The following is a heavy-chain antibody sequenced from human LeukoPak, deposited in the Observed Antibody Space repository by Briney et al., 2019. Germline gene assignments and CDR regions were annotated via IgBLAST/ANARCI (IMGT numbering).Heavy chain of an antibody. V-gene: IGHV3-11*01. Sequence: NPGGSLRLSCDASGFSISDYYMSWIRQSPGKGLEWISYITSGGASTNYADSVKGRFTTSRDKAKNSVALQLNSLRAEDTAVYYCTRQRRGTYYAFDSWGQGTLVTVSS. CDR3: TRQRRGTYYAFDS. CDR2: ITSGGAST. CDR1: GFSISDYY. J-gene: IGHJ4*02. D-gene: IGHD3-16*01.